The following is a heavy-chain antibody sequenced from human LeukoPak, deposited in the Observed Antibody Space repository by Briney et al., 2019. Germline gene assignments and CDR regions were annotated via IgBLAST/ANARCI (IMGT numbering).Heavy chain of an antibody. CDR2: TYYTSKWYN. CDR1: GDSVSTKSAT. V-gene: IGHV6-1*01. J-gene: IGHJ5*02. Sequence: SQTLSLTCAISGDSVSTKSATWNWIRQSPSRGLEWLGRTYYTSKWYNDYAVSVKSRITINPDTSKNQFSLQLNSVTPEDTAVYFCAREGWFGEPPSHWFDPWGQGTLVTVSS. CDR3: AREGWFGEPPSHWFDP. D-gene: IGHD3-10*01.